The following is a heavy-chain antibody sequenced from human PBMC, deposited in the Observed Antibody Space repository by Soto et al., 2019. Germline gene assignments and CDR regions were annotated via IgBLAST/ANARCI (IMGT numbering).Heavy chain of an antibody. J-gene: IGHJ5*02. D-gene: IGHD4-4*01. Sequence: QLQLQESGSGLVKPSQTLSLTCAVSGGSISSGGYSWSWIRQPPGKGLEWIGYIYHSGSTYYNPSLKSRVTISVDRSKNQFSLKLSSATAADTAVYYCARVSNPPPNWFDPWGQGTLVTVSS. CDR2: IYHSGST. V-gene: IGHV4-30-2*01. CDR3: ARVSNPPPNWFDP. CDR1: GGSISSGGYS.